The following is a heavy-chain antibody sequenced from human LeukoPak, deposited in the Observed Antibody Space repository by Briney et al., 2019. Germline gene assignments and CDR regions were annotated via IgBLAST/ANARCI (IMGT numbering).Heavy chain of an antibody. Sequence: SETLSLTCTVSGGSISSSSYYWGWIRQPPGKGLEWIGSIYYSGSTYYNPSLKSRVTISVDTSKNQFTLKLSSVTAADTAVYYCAREAGITGSYNWFDPWGQGTLVTVSS. V-gene: IGHV4-39*06. D-gene: IGHD3-16*01. CDR3: AREAGITGSYNWFDP. CDR2: IYYSGST. CDR1: GGSISSSSYY. J-gene: IGHJ5*02.